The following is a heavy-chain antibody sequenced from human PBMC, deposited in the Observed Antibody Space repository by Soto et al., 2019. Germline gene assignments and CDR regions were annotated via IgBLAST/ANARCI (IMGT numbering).Heavy chain of an antibody. CDR2: IFHTGTT. J-gene: IGHJ3*02. CDR3: TTEAYDNSGSLAFDI. CDR1: GGSITNYY. Sequence: PSETLSPTCTVSGGSITNYYYSWIRQPPGKGLEWISYIFHTGTTSYNPSLKSRVTLSVDTSQSQFSLKLNSVTAADTAVYYCTTEAYDNSGSLAFDIWGPGTLVTVSS. V-gene: IGHV4-59*08. D-gene: IGHD3-22*01.